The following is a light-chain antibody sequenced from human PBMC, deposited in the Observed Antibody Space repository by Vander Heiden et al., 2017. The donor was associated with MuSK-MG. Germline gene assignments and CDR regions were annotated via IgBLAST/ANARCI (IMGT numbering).Light chain of an antibody. CDR2: DAS. V-gene: IGKV3-15*01. CDR1: QSVGRS. CDR3: QQSQNWPWT. Sequence: EIVLTQSPATQSVSPGDRATLSCRASQSVGRSLGWYQQNPGQAPRLLIYDASTRATGIPARFSGSGSGTEFTLTIRSLQSEDFAVYFCQQSQNWPWTFGQGTKVEI. J-gene: IGKJ1*01.